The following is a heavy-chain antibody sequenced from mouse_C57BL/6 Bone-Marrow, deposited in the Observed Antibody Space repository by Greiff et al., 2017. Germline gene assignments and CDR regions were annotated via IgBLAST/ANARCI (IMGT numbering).Heavy chain of an antibody. D-gene: IGHD1-1*01. CDR1: GYAFSSSW. CDR3: ARRMTTVVDPLFDY. J-gene: IGHJ2*01. Sequence: VQGVESGPELVKPGASVKISCKASGYAFSSSWMNWVKQRPGKGLEWIGRIYTGDGDTNYKGKFKGKATLTAEKSSSTAYMQLSSLASEDSAVYFCARRMTTVVDPLFDYWGQGTTLTVSS. CDR2: IYTGDGDT. V-gene: IGHV1-82*01.